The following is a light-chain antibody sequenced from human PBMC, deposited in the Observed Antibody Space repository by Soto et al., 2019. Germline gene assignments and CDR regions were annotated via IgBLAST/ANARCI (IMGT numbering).Light chain of an antibody. CDR2: EAS. Sequence: DIQMTQSPSTLSASVGDRVTITCRASQSISDSLSWYQQKPGKAPKLLIYEASSLKSGVPSRFSGSRSGTEYTLTISRLQPDDFATYYCQQYHVYWTFGQGTKVEIK. CDR1: QSISDS. J-gene: IGKJ1*01. V-gene: IGKV1-5*03. CDR3: QQYHVYWT.